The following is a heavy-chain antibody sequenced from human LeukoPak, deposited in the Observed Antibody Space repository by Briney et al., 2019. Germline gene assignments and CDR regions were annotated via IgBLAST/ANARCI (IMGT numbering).Heavy chain of an antibody. CDR1: GGSISSGSYY. V-gene: IGHV4-61*02. CDR3: ARDATAFDI. CDR2: IYTSGST. Sequence: PSQTLPLTCTVSGGSISSGSYYWSWIRQPAGKGLEWIGRIYTSGSTNYNPSLKSRVTISVDTSKNQFSLKLSSVTAADTAVYYCARDATAFDIWGQGTMVTVSS. J-gene: IGHJ3*02.